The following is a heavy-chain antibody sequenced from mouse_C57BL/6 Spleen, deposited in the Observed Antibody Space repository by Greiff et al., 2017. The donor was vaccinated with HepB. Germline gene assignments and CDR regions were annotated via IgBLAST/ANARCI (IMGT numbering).Heavy chain of an antibody. D-gene: IGHD2-1*01. CDR3: ARDCNYLYYFDY. V-gene: IGHV1-53*01. CDR1: GYTLTSYW. Sequence: QVQLQQPGTELVKPGASVKLSCKASGYTLTSYWMHWVKQRPGQGREWIGNINPSNGGTNYNEKFKSKATLTVDKSSSTAYMQLSSLTSEDSAVYYCARDCNYLYYFDYWGQGTTLTVSS. CDR2: INPSNGGT. J-gene: IGHJ2*01.